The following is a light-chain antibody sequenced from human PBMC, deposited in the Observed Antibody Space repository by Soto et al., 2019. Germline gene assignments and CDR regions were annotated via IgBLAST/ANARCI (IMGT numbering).Light chain of an antibody. V-gene: IGKV1-5*01. Sequence: DIQMTQSPSTLSASVGDRVTITCRASQSISSWLAWYPQKPGKAPKLLIYDASSLESGVPSRFSGSGSGTEFTPTISSLQPDDFATYYCQQYNSYAWTFGQGTKVEIK. J-gene: IGKJ1*01. CDR2: DAS. CDR3: QQYNSYAWT. CDR1: QSISSW.